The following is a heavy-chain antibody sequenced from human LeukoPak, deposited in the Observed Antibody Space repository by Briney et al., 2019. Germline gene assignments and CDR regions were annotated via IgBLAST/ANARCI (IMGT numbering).Heavy chain of an antibody. CDR2: ISAYNGNT. D-gene: IGHD3-16*01. CDR1: GYTFTSYG. V-gene: IGHV1-18*01. J-gene: IGHJ4*02. CDR3: ARFGSPSLRTPHFDY. Sequence: ASVKVSCKASGYTFTSYGISWVRRAPGQGLEWMGWISAYNGNTNYAQKLQGRVTMTTDTSTSTAYMELRRLRSDDTAVYYCARFGSPSLRTPHFDYWGQGTLVTVSS.